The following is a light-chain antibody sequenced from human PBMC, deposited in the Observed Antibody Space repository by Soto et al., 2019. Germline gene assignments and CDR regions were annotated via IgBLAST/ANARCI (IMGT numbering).Light chain of an antibody. Sequence: EIVMTQSPATMSVSPGESATLSCRASQSVSSNLAWHQQKPAQAPRILMYDASTRATGISARFSGSGSGTEFTLTISSLQSEDFAVYYCQQYHNWPITFGQGTRLEIK. V-gene: IGKV3-15*01. CDR1: QSVSSN. J-gene: IGKJ5*01. CDR3: QQYHNWPIT. CDR2: DAS.